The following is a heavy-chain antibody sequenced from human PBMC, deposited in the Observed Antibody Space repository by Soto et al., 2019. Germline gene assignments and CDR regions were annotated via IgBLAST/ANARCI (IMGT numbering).Heavy chain of an antibody. J-gene: IGHJ4*02. Sequence: GGSLRLSCAASGFTFSSYAMHWVRQAPGKGLEWVAVISYDGSNKYYADSVKGRFTISRDNSKNTLYLQMNSLRAEDTAVYYCVYAGYSYGIYWGQGTLVTVSS. CDR3: VYAGYSYGIY. CDR2: ISYDGSNK. CDR1: GFTFSSYA. D-gene: IGHD5-18*01. V-gene: IGHV3-30-3*01.